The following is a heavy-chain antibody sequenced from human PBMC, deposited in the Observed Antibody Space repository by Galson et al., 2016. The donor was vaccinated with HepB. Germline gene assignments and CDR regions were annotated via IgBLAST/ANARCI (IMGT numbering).Heavy chain of an antibody. CDR1: GFTFNSYA. J-gene: IGHJ4*02. D-gene: IGHD5-12*01. Sequence: SLRLSCAASGFTFNSYALTWLRQTPGKGLEWVSSISGSTTYYADSVRGRFTISSDNSKNTLFLQMNSLRADDTAIYYCVRYSGYDVARPNFDYWGQGTLVTVSS. V-gene: IGHV3-23*01. CDR2: ISGSTT. CDR3: VRYSGYDVARPNFDY.